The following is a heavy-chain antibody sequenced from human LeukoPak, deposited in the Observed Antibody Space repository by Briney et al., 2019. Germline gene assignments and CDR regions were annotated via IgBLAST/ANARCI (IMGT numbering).Heavy chain of an antibody. D-gene: IGHD3-10*01. CDR1: GFTFSSYS. J-gene: IGHJ4*02. V-gene: IGHV3-21*01. CDR2: ISSSSSYI. Sequence: PGGSLRLSCAASGFTFSSYSMNWVRQAPGKGLEWVSSISSSSSYIYYAGSVKGRFTISRDNAKNSLYLQMNSLRAEDTAVYYCARAEARGAMLPGYWGQGTLVTVSS. CDR3: ARAEARGAMLPGY.